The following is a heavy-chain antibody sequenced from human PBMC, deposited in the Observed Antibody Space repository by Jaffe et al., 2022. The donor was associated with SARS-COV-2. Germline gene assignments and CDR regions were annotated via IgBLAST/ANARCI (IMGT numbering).Heavy chain of an antibody. CDR1: GFTFKSYI. J-gene: IGHJ3*01. V-gene: IGHV3-30-3*01. D-gene: IGHD5-18*01. Sequence: QVQLVESGGGVVQPGRSLRLSCAASGFTFKSYIIHWVRQAPGKGLEWVAVIMYDGGDEYYADSVKGRFTISRDNSKNTLSLQMNSLRAEDTAVYYCAREKGYSYDDAFDLWGQGTMVTVSS. CDR2: IMYDGGDE. CDR3: AREKGYSYDDAFDL.